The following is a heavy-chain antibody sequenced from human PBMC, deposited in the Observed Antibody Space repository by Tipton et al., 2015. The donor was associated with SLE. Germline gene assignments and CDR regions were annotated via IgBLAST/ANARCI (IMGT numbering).Heavy chain of an antibody. CDR3: ARGTGIAAAGPYFDY. D-gene: IGHD6-13*01. CDR1: GGSISSGGYY. Sequence: TLSLTCTVSGGSISSGGYYWSWIRQHPGKGLEWIGSIYYSGSTYYNPSLKSRVTISVDTSKNQFSLKLSSVTAADTAVYYCARGTGIAAAGPYFDYWGQGTLVTVSS. J-gene: IGHJ4*02. CDR2: IYYSGST. V-gene: IGHV4-39*07.